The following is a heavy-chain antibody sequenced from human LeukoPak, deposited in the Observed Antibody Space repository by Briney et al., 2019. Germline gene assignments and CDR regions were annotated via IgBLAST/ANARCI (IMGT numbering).Heavy chain of an antibody. J-gene: IGHJ4*02. CDR2: ISYDGSNK. CDR1: GFTFSSYG. V-gene: IGHV3-30*18. D-gene: IGHD3-10*01. Sequence: GRSLRLSCAASGFTFSSYGMHWVRQAPGKGLEWVAVISYDGSNKYYADSVKGRFTISRDNSKNTLYLQMNSLRAEDTAVYYCAKLGDPREFDYWGQGTLVTVSS. CDR3: AKLGDPREFDY.